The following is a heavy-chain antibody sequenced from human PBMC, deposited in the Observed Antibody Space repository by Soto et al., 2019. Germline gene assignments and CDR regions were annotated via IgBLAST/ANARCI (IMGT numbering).Heavy chain of an antibody. D-gene: IGHD2-21*02. CDR3: AKVHCGDCFLSVSWFDP. J-gene: IGHJ5*02. V-gene: IGHV3-23*01. CDR2: ITSGGST. CDR1: GFAFSSYA. Sequence: GGSLRLSCAASGFAFSSYAMSWVRQAPGKGLEWVSGITSGGSTYYADSVKGRFTISRDSSKNTLYLQMNSLRAEDTAVYYCAKVHCGDCFLSVSWFDPWGQGTLVTVS.